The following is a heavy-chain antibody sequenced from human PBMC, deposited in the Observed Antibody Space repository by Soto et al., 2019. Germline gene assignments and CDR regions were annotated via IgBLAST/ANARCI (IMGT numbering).Heavy chain of an antibody. CDR3: ARSIYCSSTSCPIDY. CDR1: GFTFSSYG. J-gene: IGHJ4*02. D-gene: IGHD2-2*01. CDR2: IWYDGSNK. V-gene: IGHV3-33*01. Sequence: PGGSLRLSCAASGFTFSSYGMHWVRQAPGKGLEWVAVIWYDGSNKYYADSVKGRFTISRDNSKNTLYLQMNSLRAEDTAVYYCARSIYCSSTSCPIDYWGQGTLVTVSS.